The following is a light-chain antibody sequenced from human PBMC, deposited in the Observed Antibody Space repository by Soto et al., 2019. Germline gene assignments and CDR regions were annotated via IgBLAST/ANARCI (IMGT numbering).Light chain of an antibody. V-gene: IGLV1-40*01. J-gene: IGLJ2*01. Sequence: QSVLTQPPSVSGAPGQRVTISCTGSSSNIVAGYDVHWYQQLPGTAPKLLIYGNNNRPSGVPDRFSGSKSGTSASLAITGLQAEDEADYYCQSYDSSLSVVVFGGGTKVTVL. CDR3: QSYDSSLSVVV. CDR2: GNN. CDR1: SSNIVAGYD.